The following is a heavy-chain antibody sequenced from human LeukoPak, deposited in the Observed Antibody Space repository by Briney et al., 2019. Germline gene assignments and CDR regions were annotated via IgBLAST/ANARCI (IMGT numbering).Heavy chain of an antibody. CDR3: ARGSKAPRDAFDI. CDR1: GYTFSDYY. D-gene: IGHD4-11*01. Sequence: ASVKVSCKASGYTFSDYYLHWVRQAPGHGLEWIGWINPHSGGTHYAQKFQGRVTMTRDTSISTAYMELSRLRSDDTAVYYCARGSKAPRDAFDIWGQGTMVTVSS. J-gene: IGHJ3*02. V-gene: IGHV1-2*02. CDR2: INPHSGGT.